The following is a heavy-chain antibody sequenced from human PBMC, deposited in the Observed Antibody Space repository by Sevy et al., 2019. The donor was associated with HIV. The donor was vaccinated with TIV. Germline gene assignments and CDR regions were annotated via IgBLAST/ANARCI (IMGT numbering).Heavy chain of an antibody. J-gene: IGHJ4*02. CDR3: ARGNSGSFDY. CDR1: GFSFSSYW. V-gene: IGHV3-7*04. D-gene: IGHD3-22*01. Sequence: GGSLRLSCAASGFSFSSYWMHWVRQAPGKGLEWVANIKQDESEKYHVASVKGRFTISRDNAKNSVYLQMNSLRPEDTAIYYCARGNSGSFDYWGQGTLVTVSS. CDR2: IKQDESEK.